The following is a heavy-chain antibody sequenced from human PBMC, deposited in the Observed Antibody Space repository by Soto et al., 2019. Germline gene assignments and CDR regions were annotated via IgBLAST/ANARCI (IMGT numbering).Heavy chain of an antibody. Sequence: QVQLQESGPGLVKPSETLSLTCTVSGGSISSYYWSWIRQPPGKGLEWIGYIYYSGSTNYNPSLKSRVTISVDTSKNQFALKLSSVTAADTAVYYCARGGNIVATMFQFDYWGQGTLVTVSS. CDR2: IYYSGST. CDR1: GGSISSYY. D-gene: IGHD5-12*01. V-gene: IGHV4-59*01. J-gene: IGHJ4*02. CDR3: ARGGNIVATMFQFDY.